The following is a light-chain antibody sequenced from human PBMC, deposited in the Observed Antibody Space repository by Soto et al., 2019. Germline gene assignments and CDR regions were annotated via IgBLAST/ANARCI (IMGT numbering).Light chain of an antibody. CDR2: DVS. J-gene: IGLJ2*01. V-gene: IGLV2-11*01. Sequence: QSALTQPRSVSGSPGQSVTISCTGTSSDVGGYNYVSWYQQHPGKAPKLMIYDVSKRPSGVPDRFSGSKFGNTASLTIAGLQAEDEADYYCCSYAGSYTFVVFGGGTKLTVL. CDR1: SSDVGGYNY. CDR3: CSYAGSYTFVV.